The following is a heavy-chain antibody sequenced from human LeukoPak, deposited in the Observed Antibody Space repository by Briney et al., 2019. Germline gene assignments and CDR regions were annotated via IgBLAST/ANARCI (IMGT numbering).Heavy chain of an antibody. CDR3: AKDREQLVGDY. Sequence: GRSLRLSCAASGFTFSSYGMHWVRQAPGKGLEWVAVISYDGSNKYYADSVKGRFTISRDNSKNTLYLQMNSLRAEDTAVYYCAKDREQLVGDYWGQGTLVTVSS. CDR2: ISYDGSNK. CDR1: GFTFSSYG. D-gene: IGHD6-6*01. J-gene: IGHJ4*02. V-gene: IGHV3-30*18.